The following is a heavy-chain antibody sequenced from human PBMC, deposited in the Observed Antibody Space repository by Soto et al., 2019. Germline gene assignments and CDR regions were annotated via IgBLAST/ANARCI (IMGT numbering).Heavy chain of an antibody. CDR3: AGDPQAVAGRKNYYYGMDV. D-gene: IGHD6-19*01. Sequence: SVKVSSKASGGTFSSYAISWVRQAPGQGLEWMGGIIPIFGTANYAQKFQGRVTITADKSTSTAYMELSSLRSEDTAVYYCAGDPQAVAGRKNYYYGMDVWGQGTTVTVSS. V-gene: IGHV1-69*06. J-gene: IGHJ6*02. CDR1: GGTFSSYA. CDR2: IIPIFGTA.